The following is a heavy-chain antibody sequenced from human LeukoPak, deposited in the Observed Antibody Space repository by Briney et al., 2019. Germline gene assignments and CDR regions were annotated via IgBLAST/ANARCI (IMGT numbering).Heavy chain of an antibody. J-gene: IGHJ4*02. Sequence: GASMKVSCKSSGFTFTDYYIHWVRQAPGQGLEWMGYIGPHSSATSSPQEFQGRVTMTRDTSMSTAYMELTRLTSDDTAVYYCAREGNGLLSKDFDYWGQGTLVNVSS. CDR1: GFTFTDYY. CDR2: IGPHSSAT. V-gene: IGHV1-2*02. D-gene: IGHD2/OR15-2a*01. CDR3: AREGNGLLSKDFDY.